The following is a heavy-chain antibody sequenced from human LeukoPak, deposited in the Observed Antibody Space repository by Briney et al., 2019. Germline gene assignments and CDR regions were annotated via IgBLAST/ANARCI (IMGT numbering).Heavy chain of an antibody. Sequence: GASVKVSCKASGYTFTSYGISWVRQTPGQGLEWMGWISAYNGNTNYAQKLQGRVTMTTDTSTSTAYMELRSLRSDDTAVYYCASNGIAVAGTWYFDYWGQGTLVTVSS. D-gene: IGHD6-19*01. V-gene: IGHV1-18*01. CDR2: ISAYNGNT. CDR1: GYTFTSYG. CDR3: ASNGIAVAGTWYFDY. J-gene: IGHJ4*02.